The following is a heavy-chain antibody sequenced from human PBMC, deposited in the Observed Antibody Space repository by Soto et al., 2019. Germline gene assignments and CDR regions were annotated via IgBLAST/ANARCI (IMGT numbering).Heavy chain of an antibody. D-gene: IGHD2-2*01. V-gene: IGHV3-13*01. CDR2: TGTAGDT. J-gene: IGHJ6*02. CDR3: ARGGCSSTSCKYYYQYGMDV. Sequence: EVQLVESGGGWVQPGGSLRLFCAASGFTFSNYDMHWVRQATGKGLEWVSGTGTAGDTYYPGSVKGRFTISRENAKNSLYLQMNSLRAEDTVVYYCARGGCSSTSCKYYYQYGMDVWGQGTTVTVSS. CDR1: GFTFSNYD.